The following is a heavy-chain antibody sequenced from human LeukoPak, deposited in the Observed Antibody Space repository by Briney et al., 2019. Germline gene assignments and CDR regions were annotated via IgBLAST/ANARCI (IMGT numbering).Heavy chain of an antibody. CDR1: GFTFRSKW. V-gene: IGHV3-7*01. Sequence: GGSLRLSCAASGFTFRSKWMSWVRQAPGKGLEWVGNIQPDGSEQYPVDSVKGRFTISRDNARNSLFLQMNSLRVEDTAVYYCAGQSYARFDPWGQGTLVTVSS. J-gene: IGHJ5*02. CDR3: AGQSYARFDP. D-gene: IGHD3-16*01. CDR2: IQPDGSEQ.